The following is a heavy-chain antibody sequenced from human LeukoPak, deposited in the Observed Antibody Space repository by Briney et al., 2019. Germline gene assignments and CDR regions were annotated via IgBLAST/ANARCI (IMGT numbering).Heavy chain of an antibody. CDR2: INHSGST. J-gene: IGHJ6*03. CDR3: ARFRLGSDYYHMDV. D-gene: IGHD7-27*01. Sequence: SETLSLTCAVYGGSFSGYYWSWIRQPPGKGLEWIGEINHSGSTNYNPSLKSRVTISVDTSENQFSLKLSSVTAADTAVYYCARFRLGSDYYHMDVWGKGTTVTVSS. V-gene: IGHV4-34*01. CDR1: GGSFSGYY.